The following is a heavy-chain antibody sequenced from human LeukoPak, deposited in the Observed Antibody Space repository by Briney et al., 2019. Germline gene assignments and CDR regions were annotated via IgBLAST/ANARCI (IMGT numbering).Heavy chain of an antibody. CDR3: ARVGYCSDTSCLDF. D-gene: IGHD2-2*01. CDR1: GGSISSYY. V-gene: IGHV4-59*01. J-gene: IGHJ4*02. Sequence: PSETLSLTCTVSGGSISSYYWSWIRQPPGKGLEWIGYIYYSGSTNYNPSLKSRVTISVDTSKNQFSLKLSSVTAADTAVYYCARVGYCSDTSCLDFWGQGTLVTVSS. CDR2: IYYSGST.